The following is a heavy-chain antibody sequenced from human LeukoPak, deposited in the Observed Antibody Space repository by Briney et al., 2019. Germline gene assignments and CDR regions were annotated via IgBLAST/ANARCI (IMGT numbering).Heavy chain of an antibody. CDR2: INPSGGST. CDR1: GYTLTSYY. Sequence: ASVKVSCKASGYTLTSYYMHWVRQAPGQGLEWMGIINPSGGSTSYAQKFQGRVTMTRNTSISTAYMELGSLRSVDTAVYYCARRTYSSSWYEFMGVWGQGTTVTVSS. CDR3: ARRTYSSSWYEFMGV. D-gene: IGHD6-13*01. V-gene: IGHV1-46*01. J-gene: IGHJ6*02.